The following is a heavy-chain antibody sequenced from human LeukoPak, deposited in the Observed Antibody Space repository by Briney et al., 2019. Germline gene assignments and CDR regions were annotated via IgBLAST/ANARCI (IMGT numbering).Heavy chain of an antibody. CDR1: GYTLSSYG. V-gene: IGHV1-18*01. CDR3: ARDSPDGSGTYYNDSPDY. D-gene: IGHD3-10*01. CDR2: ISAYNGNT. Sequence: ASVKVSCKASGYTLSSYGISWVRQAPGQALEWMGWISAYNGNTNYRQKLQGRVTMTTDTSTSTAYMDLRSLRSDDTAIYYCARDSPDGSGTYYNDSPDYWGQGTLVTVSS. J-gene: IGHJ4*02.